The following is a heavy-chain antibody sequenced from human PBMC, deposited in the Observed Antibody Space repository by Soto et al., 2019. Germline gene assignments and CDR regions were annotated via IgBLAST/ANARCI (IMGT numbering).Heavy chain of an antibody. CDR3: ARDFWSGYYPTRYYYYYMDV. CDR1: GGSISSYY. J-gene: IGHJ6*03. D-gene: IGHD3-3*01. CDR2: IYYSGST. V-gene: IGHV4-59*01. Sequence: SETLSLTCTVSGGSISSYYWSWIRQPPGKGLEWIGYIYYSGSTNYNPSLKSRVTISVDTSKNQFSLKLSSVTAADTAVYYCARDFWSGYYPTRYYYYYMDVWGKGTTVTVSS.